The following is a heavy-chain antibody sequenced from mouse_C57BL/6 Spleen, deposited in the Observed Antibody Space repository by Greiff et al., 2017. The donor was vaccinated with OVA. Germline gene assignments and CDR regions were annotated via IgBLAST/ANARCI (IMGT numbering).Heavy chain of an antibody. V-gene: IGHV1-76*01. Sequence: QVQLKESGAELVRPGASVKLSCKASGYTFTDYYINWVKQRPGQGLEWIARIYPGSGNTYCNEKFKGKATLTAEKSSSTAYMQLSSLTSEDSAVYFCARELGRGWFAYWGQGTLVTVSA. D-gene: IGHD4-1*01. CDR3: ARELGRGWFAY. J-gene: IGHJ3*01. CDR2: IYPGSGNT. CDR1: GYTFTDYY.